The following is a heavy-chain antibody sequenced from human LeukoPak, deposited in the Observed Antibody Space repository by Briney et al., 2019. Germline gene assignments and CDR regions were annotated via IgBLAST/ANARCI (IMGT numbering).Heavy chain of an antibody. CDR2: IYTSGST. CDR1: DDSISDYY. Sequence: SETLSLTCTVSDDSISDYYRGWIRQPPGKGQEWIGRIYTSGSTNYNPSLKSRVTMSVDTSKNQFSLKLSSVTAADTAVYYCARGGVDIVVVPAAYYYMDVWGKGTTVTVSS. J-gene: IGHJ6*03. V-gene: IGHV4-4*07. CDR3: ARGGVDIVVVPAAYYYMDV. D-gene: IGHD2-2*03.